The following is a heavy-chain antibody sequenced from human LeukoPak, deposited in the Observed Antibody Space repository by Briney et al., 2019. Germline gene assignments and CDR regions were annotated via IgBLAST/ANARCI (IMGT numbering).Heavy chain of an antibody. V-gene: IGHV4-61*02. CDR2: IYTSRNT. J-gene: IGHJ5*02. D-gene: IGHD2-2*01. Sequence: SETLSLTCTVSGGSISSGGYYWSWIRQPAGKGLEWIGRIYTSRNTNYNPSLKSRVTISVDTSKNQFSLKLSSVTAADTAVYYCARSSTPRYWFDPWGQGTLVTVSS. CDR1: GGSISSGGYY. CDR3: ARSSTPRYWFDP.